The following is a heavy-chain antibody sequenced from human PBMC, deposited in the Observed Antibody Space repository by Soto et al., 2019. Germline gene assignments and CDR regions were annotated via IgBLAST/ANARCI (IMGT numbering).Heavy chain of an antibody. V-gene: IGHV1-18*01. CDR2: ISAYNGNT. Sequence: ASVKVSCKASGYTFTIYDINWVRQAPGQGLEWMGWISAYNGNTNYAQKLQGRVTMTTDTSTSTAYMELRSLRSDDTAVYYCARDGGIAAAVYYGMDVWGQGTTVTVSS. CDR3: ARDGGIAAAVYYGMDV. J-gene: IGHJ6*02. D-gene: IGHD6-13*01. CDR1: GYTFTIYD.